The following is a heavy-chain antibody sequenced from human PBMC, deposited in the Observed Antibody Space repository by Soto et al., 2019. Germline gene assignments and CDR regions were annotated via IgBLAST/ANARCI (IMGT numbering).Heavy chain of an antibody. CDR2: ISAYNGNT. Sequence: VASVKVSCKASGYTFTSYGISWVRQAPGQGLEWKGWISAYNGNTNYAQKLQGRVTMTTDTSTSTAYMELRSLRSDDTAVYYCASGDLGYCSSTSCRAYYYYYMDVWGKGTTVTVSS. CDR3: ASGDLGYCSSTSCRAYYYYYMDV. J-gene: IGHJ6*03. D-gene: IGHD2-2*01. V-gene: IGHV1-18*01. CDR1: GYTFTSYG.